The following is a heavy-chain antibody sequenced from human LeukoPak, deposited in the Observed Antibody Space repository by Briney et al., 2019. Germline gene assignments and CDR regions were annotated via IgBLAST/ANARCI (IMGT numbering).Heavy chain of an antibody. V-gene: IGHV4-34*01. J-gene: IGHJ4*02. CDR3: AREGLIAAAGGPEFDY. D-gene: IGHD6-13*01. Sequence: SETLSLTCAVYGGSFSGYYWSWIRQPPGKGLEGIGEINHSGSTNYNPSLKSRVTISVDTSKNQFSLKLSSVTAADTAVYYCAREGLIAAAGGPEFDYWGQGTLVTVSS. CDR1: GGSFSGYY. CDR2: INHSGST.